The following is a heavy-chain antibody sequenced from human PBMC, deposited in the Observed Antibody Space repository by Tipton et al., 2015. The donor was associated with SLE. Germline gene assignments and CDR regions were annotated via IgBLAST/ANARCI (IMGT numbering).Heavy chain of an antibody. CDR1: GGSFSGYY. V-gene: IGHV4-34*01. CDR3: ARVSGSYLYHYYYYYMDV. D-gene: IGHD1-26*01. Sequence: TLSLTCAVYGGSFSGYYWSWIRQPPGKGLEWIGEINHSGSTNYNPSLKSRVTISVDTSKNQFSLKLSSVTAADTAVYFCARVSGSYLYHYYYYYMDVWGKGTTVTVSS. CDR2: INHSGST. J-gene: IGHJ6*03.